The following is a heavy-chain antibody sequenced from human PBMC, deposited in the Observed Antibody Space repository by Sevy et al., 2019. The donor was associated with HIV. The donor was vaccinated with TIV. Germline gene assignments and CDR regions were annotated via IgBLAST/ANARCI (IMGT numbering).Heavy chain of an antibody. J-gene: IGHJ5*02. D-gene: IGHD6-13*01. CDR2: ISSSGHYI. V-gene: IGHV3-21*01. CDR1: GFTFSRYS. Sequence: GGSLRLSCGASGFTFSRYSMNWVRQAPGKGLEWVSYISSSGHYIQYADSVRGRFTISRDNARDSLDLQMNSLRAEETAVYFCVRWDYSTSGNWFDPWGQGTLVTVSS. CDR3: VRWDYSTSGNWFDP.